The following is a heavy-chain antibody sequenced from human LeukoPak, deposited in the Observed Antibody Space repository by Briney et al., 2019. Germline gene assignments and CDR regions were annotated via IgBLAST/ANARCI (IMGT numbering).Heavy chain of an antibody. J-gene: IGHJ4*02. V-gene: IGHV1-2*06. CDR1: GYTFTGYY. CDR3: ARVEWELLPYFDY. D-gene: IGHD1-26*01. Sequence: ASVKVSCKASGYTFTGYYMHWVRQAPGQGLEWMGRINPNSGGKNYAQKLQGRVTMTRDTSISTAYMELSRLRSDDTAVYYCARVEWELLPYFDYWGQGTLVTVSS. CDR2: INPNSGGK.